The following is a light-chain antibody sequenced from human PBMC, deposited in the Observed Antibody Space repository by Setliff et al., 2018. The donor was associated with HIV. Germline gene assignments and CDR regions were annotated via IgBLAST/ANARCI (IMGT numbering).Light chain of an antibody. CDR3: AVWDDSLNGRV. CDR1: SSNIGSNT. V-gene: IGLV1-44*01. Sequence: QSVLTQPPSASGTPGQRVTISCSGTSSNIGSNTVNWYQQLPGTAPKLLIYSNNQRPSGVSDRFSGSKSGTSASLAISGLQSEDEADYYCAVWDDSLNGRVFGGG. CDR2: SNN. J-gene: IGLJ3*02.